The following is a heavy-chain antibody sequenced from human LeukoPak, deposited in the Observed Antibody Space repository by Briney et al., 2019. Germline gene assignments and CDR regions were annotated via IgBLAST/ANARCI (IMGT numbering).Heavy chain of an antibody. CDR3: ARRPGGVDCYSSGLKWFDP. D-gene: IGHD2-21*01. CDR2: IYHSGST. Sequence: SSETLSLTCAVFGYSISSGYYWGWIRQPPGKGLEWIGSIYHSGSTYYNPSLKSRVSISSDTSTNQFSLKPRSETATAPDVYYRARRPGGVDCYSSGLKWFDPWGQGTMVTVSS. V-gene: IGHV4-38-2*01. CDR1: GYSISSGYY. J-gene: IGHJ5*02.